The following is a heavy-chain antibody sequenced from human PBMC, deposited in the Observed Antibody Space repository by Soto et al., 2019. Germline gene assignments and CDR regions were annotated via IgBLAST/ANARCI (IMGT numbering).Heavy chain of an antibody. CDR3: ARGSDSSEYFQH. V-gene: IGHV3-30-3*01. Sequence: VQLVESGGGLVQPGGSLRLSCAASGFTFSSYAMHWVRQAPGKGLEWVAVISYDGSNKYYADSVKGRFTISRDNSKNTLYLQMNSLRAEDTAVYYCARGSDSSEYFQHWGQGTLVTVSS. D-gene: IGHD6-13*01. CDR2: ISYDGSNK. J-gene: IGHJ1*01. CDR1: GFTFSSYA.